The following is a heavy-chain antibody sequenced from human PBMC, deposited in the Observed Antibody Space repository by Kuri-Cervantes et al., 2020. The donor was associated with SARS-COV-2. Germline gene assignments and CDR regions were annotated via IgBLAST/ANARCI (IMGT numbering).Heavy chain of an antibody. Sequence: ASVKVSCKASGYTFTSYAMNWVRQAPGQGLEWMGWINTNTGNPTYAQGFTGRFVFSLDTSVSTAYLQISSLKAEDTAVYYCARGGNVLRFLDWFDPWGQGTRVTVSS. J-gene: IGHJ5*02. D-gene: IGHD3-3*01. CDR3: ARGGNVLRFLDWFDP. V-gene: IGHV7-4-1*02. CDR1: GYTFTSYA. CDR2: INTNTGNP.